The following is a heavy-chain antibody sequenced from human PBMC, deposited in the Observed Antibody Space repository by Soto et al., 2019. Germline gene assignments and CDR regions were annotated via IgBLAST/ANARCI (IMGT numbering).Heavy chain of an antibody. CDR1: GFTFIDHY. CDR2: ISSSGSTI. Sequence: RRLSFAASGFTFIDHYMSWIRQAPGKGLEWVSYISSSGSTIYYADSVKGRFTISRDNAKNSLHLQMNSLRAEGTAVYYCTRDLDTMTVVAPDAFDIWGQGTMVTVSS. J-gene: IGHJ3*02. V-gene: IGHV3-11*01. D-gene: IGHD3-22*01. CDR3: TRDLDTMTVVAPDAFDI.